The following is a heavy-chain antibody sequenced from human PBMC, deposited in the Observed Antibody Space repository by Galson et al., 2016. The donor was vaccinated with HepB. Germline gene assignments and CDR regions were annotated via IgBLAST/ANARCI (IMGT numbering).Heavy chain of an antibody. Sequence: SLRLSCAASGFTFSTCTMHWVRQAPGKGLEWVSSISTSGSYIYYADSVKGRFTISRDNAKNSLYLQMNSPRAEDTAVYYCEAVSSSSGEDFDYWGQGTLVTVAS. J-gene: IGHJ4*02. CDR2: ISTSGSYI. V-gene: IGHV3-21*01. CDR3: EAVSSSSGEDFDY. D-gene: IGHD6-6*01. CDR1: GFTFSTCT.